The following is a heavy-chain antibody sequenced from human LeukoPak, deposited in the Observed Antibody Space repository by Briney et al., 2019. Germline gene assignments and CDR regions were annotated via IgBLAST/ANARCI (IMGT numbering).Heavy chain of an antibody. V-gene: IGHV3-48*03. CDR1: GGSISSYY. J-gene: IGHJ3*02. D-gene: IGHD3-22*01. CDR3: ARDYDSSFGDAFDI. Sequence: LSLTCTVSGGSISSYYWNWVRQAPGKGLEWVSYISSSGSTIYYADSVKGRFTISRDNAKNSLYLQMNSLRAEDTAVYYCARDYDSSFGDAFDIWGQGTMVTVSS. CDR2: ISSSGSTI.